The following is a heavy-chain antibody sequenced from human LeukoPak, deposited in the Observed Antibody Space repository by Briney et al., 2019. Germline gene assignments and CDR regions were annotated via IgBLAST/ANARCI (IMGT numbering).Heavy chain of an antibody. CDR3: ARLNRPGWFDP. D-gene: IGHD1-14*01. CDR2: IYYSGST. CDR1: GGSISNYY. J-gene: IGHJ5*02. V-gene: IGHV4-39*01. Sequence: SETLSLTCTVSGGSISNYYWAWIRQPPGKGLEWIGNIYYSGSTYYNPSLKSRLTISVDTSKNQFSLKLTSVTAADTAVYYCARLNRPGWFDPWGQGTLVTVSS.